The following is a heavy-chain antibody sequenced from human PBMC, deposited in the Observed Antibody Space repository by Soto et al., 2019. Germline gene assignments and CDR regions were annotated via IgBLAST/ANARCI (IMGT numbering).Heavy chain of an antibody. CDR2: IYSDGTT. CDR1: GFTVSRTY. D-gene: IGHD3-10*01. Sequence: EVPLVESGGGLVQPGGSLRLSCASSGFTVSRTYMTWVRQAPEKGLDWVSVIYSDGTTYYADSVKGRFTISRDISKNTLYLQMNSLRVEDTAVYFCARASSGSWWIDYWGQGTLVTVSS. J-gene: IGHJ4*02. V-gene: IGHV3-66*01. CDR3: ARASSGSWWIDY.